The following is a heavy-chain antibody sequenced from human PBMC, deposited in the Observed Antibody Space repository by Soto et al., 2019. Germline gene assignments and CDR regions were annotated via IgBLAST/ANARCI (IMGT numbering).Heavy chain of an antibody. CDR1: GGSFSSYA. J-gene: IGHJ4*02. CDR3: AGRDRKPIAY. CDR2: IIPIFGTA. V-gene: IGHV1-69*13. Sequence: GASVKVSCKASGGSFSSYAISWVRQAPGQGLEWMGGIIPIFGTANYAQKFQGRVTITADESTSTAYMELSSLRSEDTAVYYCAGRDRKPIAYWSRRSPDTGSS. D-gene: IGHD2-21*01.